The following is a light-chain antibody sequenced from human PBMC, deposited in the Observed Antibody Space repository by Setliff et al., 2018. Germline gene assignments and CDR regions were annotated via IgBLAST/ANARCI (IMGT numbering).Light chain of an antibody. CDR1: QDISRA. CDR3: QQFKTSPLT. Sequence: AIQLTQSPSSLSASVGDRVTITCRASQDISRALVWYQQKPGKAPKALISGASDLESGVPSRFSGSGSGTDFALTISSLQPEDFATYFCQQFKTSPLTFGGGTKGDIK. V-gene: IGKV1-13*02. J-gene: IGKJ4*01. CDR2: GAS.